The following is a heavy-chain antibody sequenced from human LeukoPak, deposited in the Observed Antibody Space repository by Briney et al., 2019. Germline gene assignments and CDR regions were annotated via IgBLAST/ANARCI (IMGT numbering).Heavy chain of an antibody. CDR3: ASGFLLYGSGSYLAY. CDR1: GGTFSSYP. CDR2: IIPMFDTA. V-gene: IGHV1-69*06. J-gene: IGHJ4*02. Sequence: GASVKVSCKASGGTFSSYPISWVRQAPGQGLEWMGGIIPMFDTADFAQKFQGRVTITADKSTSTAYMELSSLRSEDTAVYYCASGFLLYGSGSYLAYWGQGTLVTVSS. D-gene: IGHD3-10*01.